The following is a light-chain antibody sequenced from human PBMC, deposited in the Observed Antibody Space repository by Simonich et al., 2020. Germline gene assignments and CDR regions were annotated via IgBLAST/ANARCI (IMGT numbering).Light chain of an antibody. CDR1: QSVSSN. V-gene: IGKV3-11*01. CDR3: QQRSNWPMYT. J-gene: IGKJ2*01. Sequence: EIVMTQSPATLSVSPGERATLSCRASQSVSSNLAWYQQTPGQAPRLLIYDASNRATCIPARFSGSGSGTDFTLTISSLEPEDFAVYYCQQRSNWPMYTFGQGTKLEIK. CDR2: DAS.